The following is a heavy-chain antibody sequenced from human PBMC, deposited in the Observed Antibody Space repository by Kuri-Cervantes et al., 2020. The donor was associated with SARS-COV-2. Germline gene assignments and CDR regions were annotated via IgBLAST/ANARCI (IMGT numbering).Heavy chain of an antibody. D-gene: IGHD1-26*01. Sequence: GGSLRLSCAASGFTFSRYAMNWVRQAPGKGLEWVSLITASGGRTYSADSVKGRFTVSRDNSKNTLYLRMNSLRAEDTAVYYCARAYSGSYYSWFDPWGQGTLVTVSS. J-gene: IGHJ5*02. CDR3: ARAYSGSYYSWFDP. V-gene: IGHV3-23*01. CDR2: ITASGGRT. CDR1: GFTFSRYA.